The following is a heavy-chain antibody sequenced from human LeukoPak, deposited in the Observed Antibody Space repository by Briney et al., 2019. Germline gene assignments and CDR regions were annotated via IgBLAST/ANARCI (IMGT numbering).Heavy chain of an antibody. J-gene: IGHJ3*02. V-gene: IGHV3-21*01. CDR2: ISSSSSYI. CDR1: GFTFSSYS. Sequence: GGSLRLSCAASGFTFSSYSMNWVRQAPGKGLEWVSSISSSSSYIYYADSVKGRFTISRDNAKNSLYLQMNSLRAEDTAVYYCARHLGGSGSHDAFDIWGQGTMVTVSS. CDR3: ARHLGGSGSHDAFDI. D-gene: IGHD3-10*01.